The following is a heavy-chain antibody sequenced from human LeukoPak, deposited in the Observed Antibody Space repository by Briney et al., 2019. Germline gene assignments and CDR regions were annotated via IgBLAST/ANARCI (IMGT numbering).Heavy chain of an antibody. D-gene: IGHD2-8*01. CDR1: GGSISSYY. CDR2: IYYSGST. Sequence: SETLSLTCTVSGGSISSYYWSWIRQPPGKGLEWIGYIYYSGSTNYNPSLKSRVTISVDTSKNQFSLKLSSVTAADTAVYYCARYSQWYWFDPWGQGTLVTVSS. V-gene: IGHV4-59*01. J-gene: IGHJ5*02. CDR3: ARYSQWYWFDP.